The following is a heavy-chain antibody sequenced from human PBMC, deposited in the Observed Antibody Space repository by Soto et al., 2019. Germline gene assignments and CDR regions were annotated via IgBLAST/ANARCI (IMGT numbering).Heavy chain of an antibody. J-gene: IGHJ6*02. D-gene: IGHD2-2*02. Sequence: EVQLVESGGGLVQPGRSLRLSCAASGFTFADYAMHWVRQAPGKGLEWVSGISWNSGSIGYADSVKGRFTISRDNAKNSLYLQMNSLRAEDTALYYCALQRDCSSTSCYTDYGMDVWGQGTPVTVSS. V-gene: IGHV3-9*01. CDR3: ALQRDCSSTSCYTDYGMDV. CDR2: ISWNSGSI. CDR1: GFTFADYA.